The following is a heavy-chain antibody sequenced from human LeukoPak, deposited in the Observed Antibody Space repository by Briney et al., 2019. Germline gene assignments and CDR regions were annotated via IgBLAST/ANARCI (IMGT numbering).Heavy chain of an antibody. D-gene: IGHD6-19*01. CDR2: AYSSGST. CDR1: GGSLSDNS. CDR3: ARRLFAVPGTVWFDP. V-gene: IGHV4-4*09. J-gene: IGHJ5*02. Sequence: SETLSLTCTVPGGSLSDNSGSWIRQPPGEGLGWVGYAYSSGSTSYNPSLKSRVTVSVDTSQNPSSLKLTSVTAADTAVYYCARRLFAVPGTVWFDPWGQGTLVTVSS.